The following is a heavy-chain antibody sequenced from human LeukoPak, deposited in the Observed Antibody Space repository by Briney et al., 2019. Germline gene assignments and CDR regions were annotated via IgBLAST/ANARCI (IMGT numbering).Heavy chain of an antibody. CDR2: IYSGGST. V-gene: IGHV3-66*02. CDR3: AREEYGDYVGYFDY. D-gene: IGHD4-17*01. J-gene: IGHJ4*02. Sequence: GGSLRLSCAASGFTVSSNYMSWVRQAPGKGLEWVSVIYSGGSTYYADSVKGRFTISRDNSKNTLYLQMNSLRAEDTAVYYCAREEYGDYVGYFDYWGQGTLVTASS. CDR1: GFTVSSNY.